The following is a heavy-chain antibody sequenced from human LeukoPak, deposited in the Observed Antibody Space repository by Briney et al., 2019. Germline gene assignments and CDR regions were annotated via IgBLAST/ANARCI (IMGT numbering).Heavy chain of an antibody. J-gene: IGHJ4*02. Sequence: PGSSLRLPCAASGFTFSNYDMHWVPQAPGKGLEWVAVIWYDGSNKYYADSVKGRFTLSRDNSKNTLFLQMNSLRPEDTAVYFCARDLTQLALFDYWGQGTLVTVSS. V-gene: IGHV3-33*01. D-gene: IGHD6-13*01. CDR2: IWYDGSNK. CDR1: GFTFSNYD. CDR3: ARDLTQLALFDY.